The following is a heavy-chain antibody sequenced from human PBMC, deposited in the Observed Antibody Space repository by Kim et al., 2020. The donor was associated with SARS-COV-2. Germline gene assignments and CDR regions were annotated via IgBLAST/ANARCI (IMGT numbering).Heavy chain of an antibody. D-gene: IGHD4-4*01. V-gene: IGHV3-21*01. CDR1: GFTFSSYI. CDR2: ISSSSSYI. Sequence: GGSLRLSCAASGFTFSSYIMNWVRQAPGKGLEWVSSISSSSSYIYYADSVKGRFTISRDNAKNSLYLQMNSLRAEDTAVYYCARGGVTNWNDCWGQGTLVTVSS. J-gene: IGHJ5*01. CDR3: ARGGVTNWNDC.